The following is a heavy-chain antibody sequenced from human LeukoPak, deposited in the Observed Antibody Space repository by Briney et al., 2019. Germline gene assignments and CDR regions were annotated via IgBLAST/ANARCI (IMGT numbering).Heavy chain of an antibody. CDR3: ARWDDYSSSFDY. CDR2: ISSSGNRI. CDR1: GFIFSDYY. V-gene: IGHV3-11*01. Sequence: GGSLRLSCAVSGFIFSDYYMSWIRQAPGKGLEWVSSISSSGNRIYYAASVKGRFTISRDNANNSLYLQMNSLRAEDTAVYYCARWDDYSSSFDYWGQGTLVTVSS. J-gene: IGHJ4*02. D-gene: IGHD6-13*01.